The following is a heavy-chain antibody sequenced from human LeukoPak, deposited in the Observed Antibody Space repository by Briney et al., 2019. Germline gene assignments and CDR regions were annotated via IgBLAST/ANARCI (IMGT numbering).Heavy chain of an antibody. Sequence: PGGSLRLSCAASGFTFDDYTMHWVRQAPGKGLEWVSLISWDGGSTYYADSVKGRFTISRDNAKNSLYLQMNSLRAEDTAVYYCARDVSAAVAGTNWFDPWGQGTLVTVSS. CDR3: ARDVSAAVAGTNWFDP. D-gene: IGHD6-19*01. CDR2: ISWDGGST. V-gene: IGHV3-43*01. J-gene: IGHJ5*02. CDR1: GFTFDDYT.